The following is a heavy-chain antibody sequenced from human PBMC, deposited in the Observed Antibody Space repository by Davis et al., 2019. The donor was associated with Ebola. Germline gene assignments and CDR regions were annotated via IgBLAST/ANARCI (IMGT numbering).Heavy chain of an antibody. CDR1: GFTFSHYA. V-gene: IGHV3-23*01. J-gene: IGHJ4*02. CDR3: AKSSYSSGSGHFDY. CDR2: IWDRGDKT. D-gene: IGHD5-18*01. Sequence: GESLKISCAASGFTFSHYAMTWVRQAPGKGLEWVSGIWDRGDKTHYADSVEGRFTISRDNSKNTLYLQMFSLRAEDTAVYYCAKSSYSSGSGHFDYWGRGTLVTVSS.